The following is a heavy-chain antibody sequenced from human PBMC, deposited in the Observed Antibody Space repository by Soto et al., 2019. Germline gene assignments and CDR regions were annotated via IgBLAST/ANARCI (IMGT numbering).Heavy chain of an antibody. D-gene: IGHD6-13*01. J-gene: IGHJ4*02. V-gene: IGHV1-46*03. Sequence: QVQLVQSGAEVKKPGASVKVSCKASGYTFTSYYMHWVRQAPGQGLEWMGIINPSGGTTTYAQKFQGRVTMTRDTSASTVYMELTSLRSEDTAVYYCARAIAAAEALWGQGTLVTVSS. CDR3: ARAIAAAEAL. CDR2: INPSGGTT. CDR1: GYTFTSYY.